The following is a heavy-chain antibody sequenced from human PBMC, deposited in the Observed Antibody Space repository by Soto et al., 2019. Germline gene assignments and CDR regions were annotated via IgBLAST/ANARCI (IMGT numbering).Heavy chain of an antibody. CDR1: GGTFSSYA. D-gene: IGHD3-10*01. Sequence: SVKVACKASGGTFSSYAISWVRQAPGQGLEWMGGIVPIFGTANYAQKFEGRVAITAGKSTSTAYMELSRLRSEDTAVCYWWFDFGSATNAFDIWRQRPMVT. CDR2: IVPIFGTA. V-gene: IGHV1-69*06. J-gene: IGHJ3*02. CDR3: WFDFGSATNAFDI.